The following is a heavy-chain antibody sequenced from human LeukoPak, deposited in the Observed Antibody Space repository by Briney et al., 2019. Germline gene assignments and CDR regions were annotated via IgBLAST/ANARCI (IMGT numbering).Heavy chain of an antibody. D-gene: IGHD2-2*01. Sequence: GGSLRLSCAASGFTFSHYWMHWVRQVPGKGLEWVSGISGSGSSTYYADSVKGRFTISRDNSKSTLYLQMNSLRAEDTAVYYCAKDRHAPGRYCSSTICFPFDPWGQGTLVTVSS. CDR1: GFTFSHYW. CDR3: AKDRHAPGRYCSSTICFPFDP. V-gene: IGHV3-23*01. CDR2: ISGSGSST. J-gene: IGHJ5*02.